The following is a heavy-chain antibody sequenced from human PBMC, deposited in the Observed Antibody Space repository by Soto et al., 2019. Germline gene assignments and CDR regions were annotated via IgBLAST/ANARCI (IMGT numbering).Heavy chain of an antibody. V-gene: IGHV4-34*01. Sequence: SETLSLTCAVYGGSFSGYYWSWIRQPPGKGLEWIGEINRSGSTNYNPSLKSRVTISVDTSKNQFSLKLSSVTAADTAVYYCASAIAVAGTGYFDYWGQGTLVTVSS. J-gene: IGHJ4*02. D-gene: IGHD6-19*01. CDR2: INRSGST. CDR3: ASAIAVAGTGYFDY. CDR1: GGSFSGYY.